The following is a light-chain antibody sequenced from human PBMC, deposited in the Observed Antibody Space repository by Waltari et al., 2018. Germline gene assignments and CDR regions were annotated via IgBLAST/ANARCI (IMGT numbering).Light chain of an antibody. V-gene: IGKV4-1*01. CDR2: WAS. CDR3: QQYYSAPNT. CDR1: QSVLHTNNKNY. J-gene: IGKJ2*01. Sequence: DIVVTQSPDSLAVSLGERATINCKSSQSVLHTNNKNYLAWYQQKPGQPPKLLICWASTRASGVPGRFSGSGSGTDFTLTISSLQAEDVAVYYCQQYYSAPNTFGQGTKLEI.